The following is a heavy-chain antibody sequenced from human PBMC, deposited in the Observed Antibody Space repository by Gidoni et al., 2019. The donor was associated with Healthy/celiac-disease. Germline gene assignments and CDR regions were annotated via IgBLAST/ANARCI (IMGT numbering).Heavy chain of an antibody. D-gene: IGHD3-22*01. J-gene: IGHJ4*02. CDR1: GRYFSGYY. CDR3: ASVYDSSGYYFDY. V-gene: IGHV4-34*01. Sequence: QVQLTRWGSVLLKPSETLSPTCAVHGRYFSGYYWSWIRQPPGKGLEWIGEINHSGSTNYNPSLKSRVTISVDTSKNQFSLKLSSVTAADTAVYYCASVYDSSGYYFDYWGQGTLVTVSS. CDR2: INHSGST.